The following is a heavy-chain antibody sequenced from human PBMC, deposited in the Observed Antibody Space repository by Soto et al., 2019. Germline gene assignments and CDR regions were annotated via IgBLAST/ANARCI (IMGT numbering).Heavy chain of an antibody. CDR3: ASPGLVAASYYYGMDV. J-gene: IGHJ6*02. D-gene: IGHD2-15*01. V-gene: IGHV1-3*01. CDR1: GYTFTSYA. Sequence: VASVKVSCKASGYTFTSYAMHWVRQAPGQRLEWMGWINAGNGNTKYSQKFQGRVTITRDTSASTAYMELSSLRSEDTAVYYCASPGLVAASYYYGMDVWGQGTTVTVSS. CDR2: INAGNGNT.